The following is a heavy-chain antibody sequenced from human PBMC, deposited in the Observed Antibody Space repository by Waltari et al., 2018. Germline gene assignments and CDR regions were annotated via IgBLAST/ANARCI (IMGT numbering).Heavy chain of an antibody. J-gene: IGHJ5*02. Sequence: QVQLQQWGAGLLKPSETLSLTCAVYGGSFSGYYWSWIRQPPGKGLEWIGEINHSGSTNDNPALKSRVTISVDTSKNQFSLKLSSVTAADTAVYYCARGAVGATANWFDPWGQGTLVTVSS. V-gene: IGHV4-34*01. CDR3: ARGAVGATANWFDP. CDR2: INHSGST. D-gene: IGHD1-26*01. CDR1: GGSFSGYY.